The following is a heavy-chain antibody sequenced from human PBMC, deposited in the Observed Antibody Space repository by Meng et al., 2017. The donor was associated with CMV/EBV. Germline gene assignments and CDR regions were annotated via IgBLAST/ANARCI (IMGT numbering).Heavy chain of an antibody. V-gene: IGHV1-69*02. D-gene: IGHD3-3*01. CDR1: GGTFSSYT. CDR2: IIPILGIA. Sequence: SVKVSCKASGGTFSSYTISWVRQAPGQGLEWMGRIIPILGIANYAQRFQGRVTITADKSTSTAYMELSSLRSEDTAVYYCASGGDITFGVVIMSHYYYYGMDVWGQGTTVTVSS. CDR3: ASGGDITFGVVIMSHYYYYGMDV. J-gene: IGHJ6*02.